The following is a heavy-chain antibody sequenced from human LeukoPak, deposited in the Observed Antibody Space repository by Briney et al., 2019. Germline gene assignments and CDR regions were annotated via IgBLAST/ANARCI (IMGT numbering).Heavy chain of an antibody. CDR2: IYPGDSHT. V-gene: IGHV5-51*01. J-gene: IGHJ4*02. Sequence: GESLKISCKGSGYSFTTYWIGWVRQMPGKVLEWMGIIYPGDSHTRYSPSFQGQVTISADKSITTTYLQWSSLEASDTAMYYCARTDSSGFRFDSWGQGTLVTVSS. CDR1: GYSFTTYW. D-gene: IGHD3-22*01. CDR3: ARTDSSGFRFDS.